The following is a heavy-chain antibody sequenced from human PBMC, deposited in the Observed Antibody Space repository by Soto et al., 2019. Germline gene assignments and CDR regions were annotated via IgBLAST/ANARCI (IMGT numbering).Heavy chain of an antibody. CDR3: VRDGAGASGLGWFGP. D-gene: IGHD3-10*01. V-gene: IGHV4-31*03. CDR2: IYHSGST. CDR1: GDSISRGGYY. J-gene: IGHJ5*02. Sequence: QVQLQESGPGLVKPSQTLSLSCTVSGDSISRGGYYWNWIRQHPRKGLEWIGYIYHSGSTNYNPSLNSRVTLSVDTSKNQLALELTNVSAADTAVYYCVRDGAGASGLGWFGPWGQGILVTVSS.